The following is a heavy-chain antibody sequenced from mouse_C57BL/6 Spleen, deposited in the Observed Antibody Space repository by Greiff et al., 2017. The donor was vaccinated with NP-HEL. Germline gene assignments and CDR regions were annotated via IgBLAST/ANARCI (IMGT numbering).Heavy chain of an antibody. CDR2: FYPGSGSI. CDR3: ARHEEGPITTVGGAMDY. V-gene: IGHV1-62-2*01. Sequence: VQLQQSGAELVKPGASVKLSCKASGYTFTEYTIHWVKQRSGQGLEWIGWFYPGSGSIKYNEKFKDKATLTADKSSSTVYMELSRLTSEDSAVYFCARHEEGPITTVGGAMDYWGQGTSVTVSS. D-gene: IGHD1-1*01. CDR1: GYTFTEYT. J-gene: IGHJ4*01.